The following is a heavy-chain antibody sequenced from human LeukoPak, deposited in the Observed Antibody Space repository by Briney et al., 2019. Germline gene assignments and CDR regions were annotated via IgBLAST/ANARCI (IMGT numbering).Heavy chain of an antibody. Sequence: SKTLSLTCAVSGGSISSSNWWSWVRQPPGKGLEWIGSIYYSGSTYYNPSLKSRVTISVDTSKNQFSLKLNSVTATDTAVYYCARHYGPWGQGTLVTVSS. CDR2: IYYSGST. V-gene: IGHV4-39*01. D-gene: IGHD3-10*01. CDR3: ARHYGP. CDR1: GGSISSSNW. J-gene: IGHJ4*02.